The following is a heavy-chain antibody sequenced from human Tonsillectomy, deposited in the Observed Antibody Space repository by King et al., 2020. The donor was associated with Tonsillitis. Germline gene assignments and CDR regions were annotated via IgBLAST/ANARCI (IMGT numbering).Heavy chain of an antibody. J-gene: IGHJ1*01. CDR3: AKDRGRLSAEYFQH. V-gene: IGHV3-30*02. D-gene: IGHD3-10*01. CDR1: GFTFSSYG. CDR2: IRYDGSNK. Sequence: VQLVESGGGVVQPGGSLRLSCAASGFTFSSYGMHWVRQAPGKGLEWVAFIRYDGSNKYYADSVKGRFTISRDNSKNTLYLQMNSLRAEDTAVYYCAKDRGRLSAEYFQHWGQGTLVTVSS.